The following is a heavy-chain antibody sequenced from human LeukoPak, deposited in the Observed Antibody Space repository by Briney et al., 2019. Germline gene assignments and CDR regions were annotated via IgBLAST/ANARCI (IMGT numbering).Heavy chain of an antibody. J-gene: IGHJ4*02. V-gene: IGHV1-18*01. CDR2: ISAYNVNT. D-gene: IGHD6-13*01. CDR3: ARGSRTGYSSSWFEFDY. CDR1: GYTSTSYG. Sequence: GASVKVSCKASGYTSTSYGISWVRQAPGQGLEWMGWISAYNVNTNYAQKLQGRVTMTTDTSTSTAYMELRSLRSDDTAVYYCARGSRTGYSSSWFEFDYWGQGTLVTVSS.